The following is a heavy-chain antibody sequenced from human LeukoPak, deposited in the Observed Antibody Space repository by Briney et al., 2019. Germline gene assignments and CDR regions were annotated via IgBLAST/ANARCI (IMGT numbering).Heavy chain of an antibody. Sequence: ASVKVSCKGSGYTFTGYYMHWVRQAPGQGLEWMGWINPNSGGTNYAQKFQGRVTMTRDTSISTAYMELSRLRSDDTAVYYCARMVDWGDYIFDYWGQGTLVTVSS. CDR1: GYTFTGYY. V-gene: IGHV1-2*02. D-gene: IGHD4-17*01. J-gene: IGHJ4*02. CDR2: INPNSGGT. CDR3: ARMVDWGDYIFDY.